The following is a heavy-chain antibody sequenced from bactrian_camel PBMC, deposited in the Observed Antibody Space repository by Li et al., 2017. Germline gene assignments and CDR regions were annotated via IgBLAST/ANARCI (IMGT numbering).Heavy chain of an antibody. V-gene: IGHV3S54*01. Sequence: HVQLVESGGGSVQTGGSLRLSCAVSLNPTSANCLGWIRQAPGKEREGVALIYTRDQSAYYLDSVKGRFTVSLDNAKNTLYLQMSSLTPDDTAMYYCAAGTRIIVGDYCDGITAWGQGTQVTVS. CDR2: IYTRDQSA. CDR1: LNPTSANC. D-gene: IGHD3*01. CDR3: AAGTRIIVGDYCDGITA. J-gene: IGHJ6*01.